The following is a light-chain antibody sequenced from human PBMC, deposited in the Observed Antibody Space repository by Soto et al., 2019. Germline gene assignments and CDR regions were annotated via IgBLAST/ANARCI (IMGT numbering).Light chain of an antibody. CDR2: LGS. J-gene: IGKJ5*01. Sequence: DIVMTQSPLSLPVTPGEPASISCRSSQSLLHSNGYNYLDWYLQKPGQSPQLLIYLGSNRASGVPDRFSGSGSGTDFTLKISRVEAEDVGVYYCMQGTHWPSTFCQGTRLESK. V-gene: IGKV2-28*01. CDR1: QSLLHSNGYNY. CDR3: MQGTHWPST.